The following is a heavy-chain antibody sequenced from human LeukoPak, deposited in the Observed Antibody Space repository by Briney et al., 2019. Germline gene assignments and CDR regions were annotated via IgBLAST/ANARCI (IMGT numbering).Heavy chain of an antibody. CDR2: ISGSGGST. CDR1: GFTFSSYG. CDR3: AKDLSPPRYSSSWYEWDYYYYYMDV. V-gene: IGHV3-23*01. D-gene: IGHD6-13*01. J-gene: IGHJ6*03. Sequence: PGGSVRLSCAASGFTFSSYGMSWVRQAPGKGLEWVSAISGSGGSTYYADSVKGRFTISRDNSKNTLYLQMNSLRAEDTAVYYCAKDLSPPRYSSSWYEWDYYYYYMDVWGKGTTVTISS.